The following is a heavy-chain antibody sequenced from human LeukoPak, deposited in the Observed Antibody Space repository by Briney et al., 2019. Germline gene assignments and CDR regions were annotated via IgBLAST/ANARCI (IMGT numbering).Heavy chain of an antibody. D-gene: IGHD6-6*01. J-gene: IGHJ4*02. V-gene: IGHV3-48*02. Sequence: PGGSLRLSCAASGFTFSTYSMHWVRQAPGKGLEWVSYISSSSSTIFYADSFKGRFTISRDNAKSSLFLQMNSLRDEDTAIYYCARDKSSTIDYWGQGTLVTVSS. CDR2: ISSSSSTI. CDR1: GFTFSTYS. CDR3: ARDKSSTIDY.